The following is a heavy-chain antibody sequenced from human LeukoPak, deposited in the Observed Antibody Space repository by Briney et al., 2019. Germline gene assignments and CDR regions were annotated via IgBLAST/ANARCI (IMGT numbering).Heavy chain of an antibody. J-gene: IGHJ4*02. CDR3: ARGLVWFGESNFDY. CDR2: MNPNSGNT. V-gene: IGHV1-8*02. Sequence: ASVKVSCKASGYTLTNSAMQWVRQARGQRLEWMGWMNPNSGNTGYAQKFQGRVTMTRNTSISTAYMELSSLRSEDTAVYYCARGLVWFGESNFDYWGQGTLVTVSS. CDR1: GYTLTNSA. D-gene: IGHD3-10*01.